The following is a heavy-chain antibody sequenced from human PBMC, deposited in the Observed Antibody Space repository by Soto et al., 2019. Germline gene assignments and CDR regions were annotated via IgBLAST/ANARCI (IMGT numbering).Heavy chain of an antibody. V-gene: IGHV3-23*01. CDR1: GFTFANSA. D-gene: IGHD2-15*01. CDR2: ISTGARKT. J-gene: IGHJ5*02. CDR3: AKVSCLGGRCESTNWFDP. Sequence: GGSLRLSCAASGFTFANSAMTWVRQAPGKGLEWISLISTGARKTYYADSVRGRFTISRDTSKNTLYLQMNSLTAADTATYYCAKVSCLGGRCESTNWFDPWGQGTLVTVSS.